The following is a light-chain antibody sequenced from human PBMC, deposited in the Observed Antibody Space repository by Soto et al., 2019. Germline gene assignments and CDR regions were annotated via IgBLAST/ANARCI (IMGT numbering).Light chain of an antibody. V-gene: IGKV3-20*01. CDR1: QTITVSH. J-gene: IGKJ1*01. CDR3: QHYDASPWT. CDR2: GAS. Sequence: EIVVTQSPGTLSLSPGERATLSCRASQTITVSHLAWYQQKPGQAPRLLIFGASNRATAIPDRFSGGGSGTDFTLTNNRLEPEDSAVYYCQHYDASPWTFGLGTKVEIK.